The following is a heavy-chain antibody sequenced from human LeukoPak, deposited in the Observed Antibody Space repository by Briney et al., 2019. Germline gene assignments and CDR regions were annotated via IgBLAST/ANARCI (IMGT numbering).Heavy chain of an antibody. V-gene: IGHV1-2*02. CDR1: GYTFTGYY. Sequence: ASVKVSCKASGYTFTGYYMHWVRQAPGQGLEWMGWLNPNSGGTNYAQKFQGRVTMTRDTSISTAYMELSRLRSDDTAVYYCARYRNYYDSSGYYYVEYFQHWGQGTLVTVSS. D-gene: IGHD3-22*01. CDR3: ARYRNYYDSSGYYYVEYFQH. CDR2: LNPNSGGT. J-gene: IGHJ1*01.